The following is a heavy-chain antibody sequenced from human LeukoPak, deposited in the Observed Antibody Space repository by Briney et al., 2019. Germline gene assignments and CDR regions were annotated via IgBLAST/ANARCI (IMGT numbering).Heavy chain of an antibody. CDR1: GFTFSCYW. CDR2: IKQDGSEK. J-gene: IGHJ5*02. D-gene: IGHD6-19*01. V-gene: IGHV3-7*01. CDR3: ARDQAAYSSGWYLRLNWFDP. Sequence: GGSLRLSCAASGFTFSCYWMSWVRQAPGKGLEWVANIKQDGSEKYYVDSVKGRFTISRDNAKNSLYLQMNSLRAEDTAVYYCARDQAAYSSGWYLRLNWFDPWGQGTLVTVSS.